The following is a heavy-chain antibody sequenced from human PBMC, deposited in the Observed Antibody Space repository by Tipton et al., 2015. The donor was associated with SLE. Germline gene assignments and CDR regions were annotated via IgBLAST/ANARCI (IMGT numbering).Heavy chain of an antibody. D-gene: IGHD1-26*01. CDR3: AGGGPPPPEWEPQGDDAFDI. CDR1: GYTFTGYY. Sequence: QSGPEVKKPGASVKVSCKASGYTFTGYYMHWVRQAPGQGLEWMGWINPNSGGTNYAQKFQGRVTMTRDTSISTAYMELRRLRFDGTGGFFRAGGGPPPPEWEPQGDDAFDIWGQGTMVTVSS. CDR2: INPNSGGT. J-gene: IGHJ3*02. V-gene: IGHV1-2*02.